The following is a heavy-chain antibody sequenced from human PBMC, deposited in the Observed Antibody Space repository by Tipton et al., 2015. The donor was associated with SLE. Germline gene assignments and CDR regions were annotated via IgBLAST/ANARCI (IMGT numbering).Heavy chain of an antibody. CDR2: IYYSGST. V-gene: IGHV4-39*07. Sequence: TLSLTCTVSGGSISSGGYYWGWIRQPPGKGLEWIGSIYYSGSTYYNPSLKSRVTISVDTSKNQFSLKLSSVTAADTAVYYCARALVATIPFDYWGQGTLVTVSS. J-gene: IGHJ4*02. D-gene: IGHD5-12*01. CDR3: ARALVATIPFDY. CDR1: GGSISSGGYY.